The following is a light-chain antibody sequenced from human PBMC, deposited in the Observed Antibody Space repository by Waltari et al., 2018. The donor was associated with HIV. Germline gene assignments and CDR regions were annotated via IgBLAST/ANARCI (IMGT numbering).Light chain of an antibody. CDR2: EVY. Sequence: SALTQPASVSGSPGQSITISCTGPARDITTFNFVSWYQHSPGRAPKLIIFEVYFRPSGVSDRFSGSKSGDTASLTISALRAEDEGDYFCSSYSTRGFVLFGGGTKVTVL. V-gene: IGLV2-14*01. CDR1: ARDITTFNF. J-gene: IGLJ3*02. CDR3: SSYSTRGFVL.